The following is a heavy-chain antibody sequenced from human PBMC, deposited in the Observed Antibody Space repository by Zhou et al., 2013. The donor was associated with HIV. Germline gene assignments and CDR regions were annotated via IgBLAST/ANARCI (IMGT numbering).Heavy chain of an antibody. CDR3: ARDQALIVGAEAGYYMDV. Sequence: QVQLVQSGAEVKKPGSSVKVSCKASGGTFSSYAISWVRQAPGQGLEWMGGIIPIFGTANYAQKFQGRVTITTDESTSTAYMELSSLRSEDTAVYYCARDQALIVGAEAGYYMDVWGKGTTVTGLL. CDR2: IIPIFGTA. CDR1: GGTFSSYA. J-gene: IGHJ6*03. V-gene: IGHV1-69*05. D-gene: IGHD1-26*01.